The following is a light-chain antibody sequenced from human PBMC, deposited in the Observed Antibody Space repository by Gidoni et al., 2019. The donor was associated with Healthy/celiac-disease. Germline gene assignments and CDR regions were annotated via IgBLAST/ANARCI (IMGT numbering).Light chain of an antibody. CDR1: HGRLHSNGYSY. CDR2: WGS. Sequence: DTATTQSPLPLPVTPGEPASISCRSIHGRLHSNGYSYLDWYLQKPGQSPQLLIYWGSNRASGVPDRFSGSGSGTDFTLKISRVEAEDVGVYYCMQALQSPLYTFGQGTKLEIK. CDR3: MQALQSPLYT. V-gene: IGKV2-28*01. J-gene: IGKJ2*01.